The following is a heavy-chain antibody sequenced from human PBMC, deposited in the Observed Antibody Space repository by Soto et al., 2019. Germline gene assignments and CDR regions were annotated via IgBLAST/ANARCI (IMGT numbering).Heavy chain of an antibody. CDR3: ARDSPTSGAFDI. Sequence: VQLVESGGGVVQPGRSLRLSCAASGFTFSSYGMHWVRQAPGKGLEWVAVIWYDGSNKYYADSVKGRFTISRDNSKNTLYLQMNSLRAEDTAVYYCARDSPTSGAFDIWGQGTMVTVSS. D-gene: IGHD1-26*01. CDR1: GFTFSSYG. V-gene: IGHV3-33*01. J-gene: IGHJ3*02. CDR2: IWYDGSNK.